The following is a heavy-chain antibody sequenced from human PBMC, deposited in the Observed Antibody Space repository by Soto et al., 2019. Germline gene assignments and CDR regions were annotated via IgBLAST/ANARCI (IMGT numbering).Heavy chain of an antibody. CDR2: ISGSGGST. J-gene: IGHJ3*02. V-gene: IGHV3-23*04. Sequence: VQLVQSGAEVKKPGSSVKVSCKASGGTFSSYAMSWVRQAPGKGLEWVSAISGSGGSTYYADSVKGRFTISRDNSKNTLYLQMNSLRAEDTAVYYCAKDSWDYDEYAFDIWGQGTMVTVSS. D-gene: IGHD3-22*01. CDR3: AKDSWDYDEYAFDI. CDR1: GGTFSSYA.